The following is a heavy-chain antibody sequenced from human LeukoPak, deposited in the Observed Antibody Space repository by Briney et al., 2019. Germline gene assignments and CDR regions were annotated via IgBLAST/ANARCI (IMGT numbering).Heavy chain of an antibody. V-gene: IGHV1-2*06. CDR2: INPNSGGT. J-gene: IGHJ4*02. CDR3: ASLRYSSSRHDY. Sequence: ASVKVSCKASGYTFTGYYMHWVRQAPGQGLEWMGRINPNSGGTNYAQKFQGRVTMTRDTSISTAYMELSRLRSDDTAVYYCASLRYSSSRHDYWGQGTLVTVSS. D-gene: IGHD6-13*01. CDR1: GYTFTGYY.